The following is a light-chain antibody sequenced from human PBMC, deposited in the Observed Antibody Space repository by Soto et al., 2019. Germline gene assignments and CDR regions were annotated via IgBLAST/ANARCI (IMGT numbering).Light chain of an antibody. CDR3: CSYAGSSAYV. J-gene: IGLJ1*01. CDR1: SSDVGSYNL. Sequence: QSALTQPASASGSPGQSITISCTGTSSDVGSYNLVSWYQQHPGKAPKLMIYEGSKRPSGVSKRFSGSKSGNTASLTISGLQAEDEADYYCCSYAGSSAYVFGSGTKVTVL. V-gene: IGLV2-23*01. CDR2: EGS.